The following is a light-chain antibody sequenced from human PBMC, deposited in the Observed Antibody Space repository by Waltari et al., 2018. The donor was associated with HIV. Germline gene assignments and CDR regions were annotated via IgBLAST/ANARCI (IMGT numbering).Light chain of an antibody. Sequence: HSALTQEPSMSGTVGQQVTLSCTGPSDNIGRYAVAWHQQISHGPHTTVIFGSSLPSGIPDRFSCSESATTASLTISGLQPEDEADYYCSTWDQSLGIWVFGGGTKLTVL. V-gene: IGLV1-36*01. J-gene: IGLJ3*02. CDR3: STWDQSLGIWV. CDR2: GS. CDR1: SDNIGRYA.